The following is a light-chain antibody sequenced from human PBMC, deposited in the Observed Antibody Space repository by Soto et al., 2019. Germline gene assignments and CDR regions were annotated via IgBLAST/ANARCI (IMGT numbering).Light chain of an antibody. CDR2: GAS. J-gene: IGKJ1*01. Sequence: EIVLTQSPGPLSLSPGERATLSCRASQSVNSNYLAWYQQKPGQAPRLLFSGASSRATGIPDRFSGSGSGTVFTLTISSLEPEDFAIYYCQQYDSSPLTFGQGTKVEIK. CDR3: QQYDSSPLT. V-gene: IGKV3-20*01. CDR1: QSVNSNY.